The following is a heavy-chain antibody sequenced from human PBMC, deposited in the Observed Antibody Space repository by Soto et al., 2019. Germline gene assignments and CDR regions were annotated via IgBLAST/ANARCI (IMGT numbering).Heavy chain of an antibody. CDR2: IYWDDDK. CDR3: AHRTRELELPSWFDP. J-gene: IGHJ5*02. D-gene: IGHD1-7*01. CDR1: GFSLSTSGVG. V-gene: IGHV2-5*02. Sequence: SGPTLVNPTQTLTLTCTFSGFSLSTSGVGVGWIRQPPGKALEWLALIYWDDDKRYSPSPKSRLTITKDTSKNQVVLTMTNMDPVDTATYYCAHRTRELELPSWFDPWGQGTLVTVSS.